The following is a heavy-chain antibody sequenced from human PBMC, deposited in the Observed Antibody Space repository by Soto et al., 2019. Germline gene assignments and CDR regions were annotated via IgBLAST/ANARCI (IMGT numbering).Heavy chain of an antibody. D-gene: IGHD2-2*01. CDR2: ISVTGAHT. CDR3: AKGYPYAGGEY. Sequence: GGSLRLSCATSGFTFSSDAMSWVRQAPGKGLEWVSSISVTGAHTYYAESVKGRFTISRDNSMNTLYLQMTPLRAEDTAMYFCAKGYPYAGGEYWGQGALVTVSS. V-gene: IGHV3-23*01. CDR1: GFTFSSDA. J-gene: IGHJ4*02.